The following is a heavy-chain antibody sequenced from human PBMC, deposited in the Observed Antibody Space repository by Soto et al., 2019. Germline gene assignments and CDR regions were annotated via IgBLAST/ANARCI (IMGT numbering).Heavy chain of an antibody. V-gene: IGHV3-20*01. CDR1: GFAFQNHG. D-gene: IGHD1-1*01. J-gene: IGHJ2*01. CDR3: ARKPHWQYWYFDL. Sequence: EVQLVESGGSVIRPGGSLRLSCAASGFAFQNHGMAWVRQVPGKGLEWVAGISGSGVNAGYADSVKGRFTISRDNGNTPLYRKKNNRGVEDTPLYHCARKPHWQYWYFDLGGRGTLVTVSS. CDR2: ISGSGVNA.